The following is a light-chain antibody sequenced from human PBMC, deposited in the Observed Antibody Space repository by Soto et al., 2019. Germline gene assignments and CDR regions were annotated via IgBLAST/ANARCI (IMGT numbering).Light chain of an antibody. J-gene: IGKJ2*01. CDR3: QQYGSSPPMYT. Sequence: EIVWTQSPGTLSLSPGERATLSCRASQSVSSSDLAWYQQKPGQAPRLLIYGASSRATGIPDRFSGSGSGTDFTLTISRMEPEDFAVYYCQQYGSSPPMYTFGQGTKLEIK. CDR2: GAS. CDR1: QSVSSSD. V-gene: IGKV3-20*01.